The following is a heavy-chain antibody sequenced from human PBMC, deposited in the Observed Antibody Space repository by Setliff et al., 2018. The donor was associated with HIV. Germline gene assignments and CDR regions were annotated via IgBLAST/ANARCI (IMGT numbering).Heavy chain of an antibody. V-gene: IGHV1-18*01. Sequence: ASVKVSCKASGYTFTSYGISWVRQAPGQGLEWMGWISAYNGNTNYAQKLQGRVTMTTDTSTSTAYMELRSLRSDDTAVYYFARDGCSTSCYPDTNWFDPWGQGTLVTVSS. CDR3: ARDGCSTSCYPDTNWFDP. J-gene: IGHJ5*02. CDR2: ISAYNGNT. CDR1: GYTFTSYG. D-gene: IGHD2-2*01.